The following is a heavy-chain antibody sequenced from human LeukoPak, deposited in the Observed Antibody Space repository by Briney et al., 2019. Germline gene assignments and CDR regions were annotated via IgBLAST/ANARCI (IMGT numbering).Heavy chain of an antibody. CDR1: GLTASSNY. J-gene: IGHJ4*02. Sequence: GRSLRLSCAASGLTASSNYISSVRQAPGKGLEWVSVIYSGGSTYYAGAVKGRFTISRDNSKNTLYLQMNSLRAEDTAVYYCARDPHGGNSLDYWGQGTLVTVSS. CDR3: ARDPHGGNSLDY. D-gene: IGHD4-23*01. V-gene: IGHV3-66*02. CDR2: IYSGGST.